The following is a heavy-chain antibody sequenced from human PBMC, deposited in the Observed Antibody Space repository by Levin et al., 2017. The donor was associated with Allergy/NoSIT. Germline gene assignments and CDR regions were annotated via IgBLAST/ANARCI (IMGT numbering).Heavy chain of an antibody. D-gene: IGHD3-10*01. CDR2: IYHSGST. Sequence: SETLSLTCAVSGGSISSGGYSWSWIRQPPGKGLEWIGYIYHSGSTYYNPSLKSRVTISVDRSKNQFSLKLSSVTAADTAVYYCARVKDTMVQGIRDGAFDIWGQGTMVTVSS. J-gene: IGHJ3*02. CDR3: ARVKDTMVQGIRDGAFDI. V-gene: IGHV4-30-2*01. CDR1: GGSISSGGYS.